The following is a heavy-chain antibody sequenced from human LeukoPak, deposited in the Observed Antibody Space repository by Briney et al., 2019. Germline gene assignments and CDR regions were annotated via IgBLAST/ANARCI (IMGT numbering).Heavy chain of an antibody. V-gene: IGHV3-48*04. CDR1: GFTFSSYR. Sequence: PGGSLRLSCAASGFTFSSYRMNWVRQAPGKGLGWVSHISSSSTTIYYADSVKGRFTISRDNAKNSLYLQMNSLRAEDTAVYYCARDYYDSSGYYYGVHWGQGTLVTVSS. CDR2: ISSSSTTI. CDR3: ARDYYDSSGYYYGVH. J-gene: IGHJ4*02. D-gene: IGHD3-22*01.